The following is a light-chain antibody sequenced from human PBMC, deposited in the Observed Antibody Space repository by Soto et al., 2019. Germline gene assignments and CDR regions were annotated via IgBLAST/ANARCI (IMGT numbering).Light chain of an antibody. CDR2: GAS. V-gene: IGKV3-20*01. CDR1: QRVISGS. J-gene: IGKJ4*01. Sequence: EIVLTQSPGTLSLSPGERATLSCRASQRVISGSLAWYQQRPGQAPRLLIYGASIGATGIPDRFSGSGSGTDFTLTISRLEPEDFVVFYCQQYGSSPLTFGGGTKVDIK. CDR3: QQYGSSPLT.